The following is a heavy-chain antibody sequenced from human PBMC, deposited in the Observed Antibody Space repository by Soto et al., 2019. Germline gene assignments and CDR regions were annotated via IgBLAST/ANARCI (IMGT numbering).Heavy chain of an antibody. CDR3: ARDKDRQQLGGTEYYEIDA. J-gene: IGHJ6*02. Sequence: SVNVSCKASGGTFGNSAISWVRQAPGQGLEWMGGIIPIFSTPDYAQKFQGRVTITADESTSTAYMELTSLRSEDTAVYYCARDKDRQQLGGTEYYEIDARGQGTTVTISS. V-gene: IGHV1-69*13. CDR2: IIPIFSTP. CDR1: GGTFGNSA. D-gene: IGHD2-15*01.